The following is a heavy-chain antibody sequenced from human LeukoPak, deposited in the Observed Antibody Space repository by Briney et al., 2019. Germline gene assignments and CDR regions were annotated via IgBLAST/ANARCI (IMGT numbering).Heavy chain of an antibody. V-gene: IGHV4-34*01. J-gene: IGHJ4*02. CDR2: INHSGST. CDR1: GGSFSGFY. Sequence: SETLSLTCAVYGGSFSGFYWSWIRQPPGKGLEWIGEINHSGSTNYNPSLKSRVTISVDTSKNQFSLKLRSVTAADTAVYYCARGDSSGLDYWGQGTLVTVSS. D-gene: IGHD6-19*01. CDR3: ARGDSSGLDY.